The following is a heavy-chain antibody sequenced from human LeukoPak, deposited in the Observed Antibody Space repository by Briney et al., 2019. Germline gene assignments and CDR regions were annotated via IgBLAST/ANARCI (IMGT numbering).Heavy chain of an antibody. V-gene: IGHV1-2*02. Sequence: ASVKVSCKASGYTFTGSYLHWVRQAPGQGLEWMGWINPNSGATNYARQFQGRVTMTRATSISTAYMELSRLRSDDTAVYHCARGLTTVTFDCWGQGTLVTVTS. J-gene: IGHJ4*02. CDR3: ARGLTTVTFDC. D-gene: IGHD4-17*01. CDR2: INPNSGAT. CDR1: GYTFTGSY.